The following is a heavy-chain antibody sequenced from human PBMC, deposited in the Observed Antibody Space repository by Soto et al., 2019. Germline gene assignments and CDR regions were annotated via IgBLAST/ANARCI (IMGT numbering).Heavy chain of an antibody. Sequence: KPSETLSLTCSVSGDSMSTYYWTWIRQPPGKGLEWIGYIYDSGSTNYNSSLKSRVTISLDTSKNQFSLKLISVTAADTAMYYCVRSYTYGAQRFDYWGHGTLVTVSS. V-gene: IGHV4-59*01. CDR3: VRSYTYGAQRFDY. D-gene: IGHD3-10*01. CDR1: GDSMSTYY. CDR2: IYDSGST. J-gene: IGHJ4*01.